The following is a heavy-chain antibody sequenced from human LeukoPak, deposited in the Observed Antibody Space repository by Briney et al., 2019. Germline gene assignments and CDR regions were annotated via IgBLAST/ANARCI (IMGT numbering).Heavy chain of an antibody. CDR1: GYTFTSYH. D-gene: IGHD2-8*01. V-gene: IGHV1-46*01. CDR2: INLSGGST. CDR3: SRDYVDDIPMIKDY. J-gene: IGHJ4*02. Sequence: ASVKVSCKASGYTFTSYHMHWVRQAPGQGLEWMGKINLSGGSTTYAQKFQGRVTMTRDTSTSTVYMELSSLRSEDTAVYYCSRDYVDDIPMIKDYWGQGTLVTVSS.